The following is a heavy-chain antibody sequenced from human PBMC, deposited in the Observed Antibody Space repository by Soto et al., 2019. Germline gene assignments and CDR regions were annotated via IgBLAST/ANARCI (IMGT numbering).Heavy chain of an antibody. D-gene: IGHD2-8*01. CDR2: IHPGSGRA. CDR3: TRDLNGGNPFDY. Sequence: QVQLVQSGAEVKKPGASVRDSCKPSGYTLRNYAIDWVRQAAGQSLEWLSWIHPGSGRATYSQKVQGRIIVTRDNSAPTLYMDLTSLTSEDTAVYFCTRDLNGGNPFDYWGQGALVIVSS. CDR1: GYTLRNYA. V-gene: IGHV1-3*01. J-gene: IGHJ4*02.